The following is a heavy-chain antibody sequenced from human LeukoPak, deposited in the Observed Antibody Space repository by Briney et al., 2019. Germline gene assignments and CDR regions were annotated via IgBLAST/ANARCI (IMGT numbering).Heavy chain of an antibody. D-gene: IGHD3-22*01. Sequence: SVKVSCKASGYTFTGHFMHWIRQAPGQGLEWMGRIIPIFGTANYAQKFQGRVTITTDESTSTAYMELSSLRSEDTAVYYCAREGSESTPYYYDSSGYYYAWFDPWGQGTLVTVSS. V-gene: IGHV1-69*05. CDR2: IIPIFGTA. J-gene: IGHJ5*02. CDR1: GYTFTGHF. CDR3: AREGSESTPYYYDSSGYYYAWFDP.